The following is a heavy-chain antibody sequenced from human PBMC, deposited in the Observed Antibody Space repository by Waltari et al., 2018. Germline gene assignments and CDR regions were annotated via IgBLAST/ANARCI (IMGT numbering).Heavy chain of an antibody. CDR1: GGSFSGYY. D-gene: IGHD3-22*01. CDR2: INHSGST. J-gene: IGHJ5*02. CDR3: ARALGGYPLPPGGNWFDP. V-gene: IGHV4-34*01. Sequence: QVQLQQWGAGLLKPSETLSLTCAVYGGSFSGYYWSWIRKPPGKGLEWIGEINHSGSTNYNPSLKRRVTISVDTSKNQFSLKLSSVTAADTAVYYCARALGGYPLPPGGNWFDPWGQGTLVTVSS.